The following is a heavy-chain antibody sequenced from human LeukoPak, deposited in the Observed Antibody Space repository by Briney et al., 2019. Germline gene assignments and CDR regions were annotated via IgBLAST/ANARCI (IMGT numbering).Heavy chain of an antibody. V-gene: IGHV3-30*18. D-gene: IGHD3-22*01. CDR2: VSYLGDDQ. J-gene: IGHJ6*02. CDR1: GFTFSSYG. Sequence: GRSLRLSCAASGFTFSSYGLHWVRQPPGKGLEWVAVVSYLGDDQLYAESVKGRFTISRDSSKKTVFLQMNSLGGEDTAIYYCAKDRSSGPHYYYGMDVWGRGTTVIVSS. CDR3: AKDRSSGPHYYYGMDV.